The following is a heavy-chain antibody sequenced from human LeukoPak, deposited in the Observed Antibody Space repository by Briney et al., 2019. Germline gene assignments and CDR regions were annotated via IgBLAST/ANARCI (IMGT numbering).Heavy chain of an antibody. D-gene: IGHD4-17*01. J-gene: IGHJ4*02. CDR2: IYYSGST. Sequence: SETLSLTCTVSGGSISSYYWSWIRQPPGKGLEWIGYIYYSGSTNYNPSLKSRVTISVDTSKNQFSLKLSSVTAADTAVYYCQTTVTTGGLDYWGQGTLVTVSS. V-gene: IGHV4-59*08. CDR3: QTTVTTGGLDY. CDR1: GGSISSYY.